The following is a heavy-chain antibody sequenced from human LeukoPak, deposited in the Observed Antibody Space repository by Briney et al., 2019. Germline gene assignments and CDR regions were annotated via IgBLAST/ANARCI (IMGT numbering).Heavy chain of an antibody. D-gene: IGHD3-3*02. CDR1: GFTFSSYA. CDR2: VSGSGGST. Sequence: PGGSLRLSCATSGFTFSSYAMTWVRQAPGKGLEWVSTVSGSGGSTSYADSVKGRFTITRDNSKNTLYLQMDSLRPEDPAIYFCAKDAHVLSFLEWLLDPQRYFDYWGQGTRVTVSS. V-gene: IGHV3-23*01. J-gene: IGHJ4*02. CDR3: AKDAHVLSFLEWLLDPQRYFDY.